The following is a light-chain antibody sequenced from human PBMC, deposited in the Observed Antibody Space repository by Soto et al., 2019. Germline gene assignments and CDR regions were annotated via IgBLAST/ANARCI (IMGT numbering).Light chain of an antibody. J-gene: IGLJ2*01. V-gene: IGLV3-21*02. Sequence: SYELTQPPSVSVAPGQTARIACGGNNIGGRNVHWYQQKPGQAPVLVVYDDSDRPSGTPERISGSKSGNTAALTISRVEAADEADYYCQVWDGSSDPVVFGGGTKLTVL. CDR2: DDS. CDR1: NIGGRN. CDR3: QVWDGSSDPVV.